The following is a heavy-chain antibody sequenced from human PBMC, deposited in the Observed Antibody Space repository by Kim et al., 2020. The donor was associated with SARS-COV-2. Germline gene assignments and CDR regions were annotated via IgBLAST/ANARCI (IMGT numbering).Heavy chain of an antibody. Sequence: HYVKSVTGRFTVSIDNAKDSLYLRMNSLRAEDTAVYYCARVWTQSGRDYWGQGTLVTVSS. CDR3: ARVWTQSGRDY. J-gene: IGHJ4*02. V-gene: IGHV3-7*03. D-gene: IGHD3-3*01.